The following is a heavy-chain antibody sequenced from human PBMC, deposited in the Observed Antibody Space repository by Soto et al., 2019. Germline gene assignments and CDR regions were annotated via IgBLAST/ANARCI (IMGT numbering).Heavy chain of an antibody. Sequence: SETLSLTCTVSGGSIRSYYWSWIRQPPGKGLEWIGYIYYSGSTNYNPSLKSRVTISVDTSKNQFSLKLSSVTAADTAVYYCARDITISMVGMDVWGQGTTVTVSS. V-gene: IGHV4-59*01. CDR3: ARDITISMVGMDV. CDR2: IYYSGST. J-gene: IGHJ6*02. CDR1: GGSIRSYY. D-gene: IGHD3-3*01.